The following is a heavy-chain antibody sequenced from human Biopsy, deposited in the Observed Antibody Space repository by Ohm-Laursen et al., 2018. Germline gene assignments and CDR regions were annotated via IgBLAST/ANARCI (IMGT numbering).Heavy chain of an antibody. V-gene: IGHV2-70*04. CDR2: IDWDDDK. CDR1: GFSLSSTGMR. D-gene: IGHD1-1*01. Sequence: TQTLTLTCSFSGFSLSSTGMRISWVRQPPGKALECLGRIDWDDDKFYSPSLETRLSLSKDTTTNQVVLTLTDVDPEDNATYYCARTRAHNFGALEFWGQGILVTVSS. J-gene: IGHJ4*01. CDR3: ARTRAHNFGALEF.